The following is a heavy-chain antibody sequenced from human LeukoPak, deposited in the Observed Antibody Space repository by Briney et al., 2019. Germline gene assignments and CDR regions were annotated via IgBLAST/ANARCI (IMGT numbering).Heavy chain of an antibody. Sequence: SETLSLTCTVSGGSISSYYWSWIRQPPGEGLEWIGYIYYSGSTNYNPSLKSRVTISVDTSKNQFSLKLSSVTAADTAVYYCARLNYYDNYYYGMDVWGQGTTVTVSS. CDR1: GGSISSYY. V-gene: IGHV4-59*01. CDR3: ARLNYYDNYYYGMDV. J-gene: IGHJ6*02. D-gene: IGHD3-22*01. CDR2: IYYSGST.